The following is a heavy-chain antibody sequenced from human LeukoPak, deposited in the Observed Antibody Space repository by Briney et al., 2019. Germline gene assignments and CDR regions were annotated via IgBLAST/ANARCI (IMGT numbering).Heavy chain of an antibody. J-gene: IGHJ4*02. CDR3: ASHVLRFLEWLFPNYYFDY. CDR1: GGSISSSSYY. V-gene: IGHV4-39*01. Sequence: TSETLSLTCTVSGGSISSSSYYWGWIRQPPGKGLEWIGSIYYSGSTYHNPSLKSRVTISVDTSKNQFSLKLSSVTAADTAVYYCASHVLRFLEWLFPNYYFDYWGQGTLVTVSS. CDR2: IYYSGST. D-gene: IGHD3-3*01.